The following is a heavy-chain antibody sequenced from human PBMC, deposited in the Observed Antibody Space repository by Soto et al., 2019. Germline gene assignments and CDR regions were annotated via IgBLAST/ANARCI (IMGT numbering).Heavy chain of an antibody. D-gene: IGHD1-7*01. CDR2: ISAYNGNT. V-gene: IGHV1-18*01. CDR1: GYTFTSYG. CDR3: ARGRKLEVELYGMDV. Sequence: ASVKVSCKASGYTFTSYGISWVRQAPGQGLEWMGWISAYNGNTNYAQKLQGRVTMTTDTSTSTAYMELRSLRSDDTAVYYCARGRKLEVELYGMDVWGQGTTVTVSS. J-gene: IGHJ6*02.